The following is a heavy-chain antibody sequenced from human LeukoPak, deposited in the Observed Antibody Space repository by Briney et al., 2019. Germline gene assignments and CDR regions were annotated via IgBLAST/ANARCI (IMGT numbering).Heavy chain of an antibody. CDR3: ARRLRLIDNWFDP. V-gene: IGHV1-69*13. CDR2: IIPILGTA. Sequence: GASVTVSCKASGGTLSSYAISWVRQAPGQGLEWMGGIIPILGTANYAQKFQGRVTITADESTSTAYMELSSLRSEDTAVYYCARRLRLIDNWFDPWGQGTLVTVSS. CDR1: GGTLSSYA. D-gene: IGHD5-12*01. J-gene: IGHJ5*02.